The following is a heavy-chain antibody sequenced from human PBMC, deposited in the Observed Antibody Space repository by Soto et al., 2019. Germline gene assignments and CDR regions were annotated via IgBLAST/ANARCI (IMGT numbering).Heavy chain of an antibody. J-gene: IGHJ3*02. CDR3: ARDVDYGGNSGGDAFDI. Sequence: GGSLRLSCAASGFTFSSYWMSWVRQAPGKGLEWVAVIWYDGSNKYYADSVKGRFTISRDNSKNTLYLQMNSLRAEDTAVYYCARDVDYGGNSGGDAFDIWGQGTMVTVSS. CDR2: IWYDGSNK. D-gene: IGHD4-17*01. CDR1: GFTFSSYW. V-gene: IGHV3-33*08.